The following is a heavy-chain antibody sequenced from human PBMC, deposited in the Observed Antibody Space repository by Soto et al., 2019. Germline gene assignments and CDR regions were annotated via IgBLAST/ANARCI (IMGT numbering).Heavy chain of an antibody. Sequence: SETLSLTCTVSGGSISSGGYSWSWIRQSPAKGLEWLGCIYPTGSTSYHPSLKSRVTISIDTSRNQFSLNLTAVTAADTALYYGARGPPGHSPRWGRWGQVTTVTVSS. V-gene: IGHV4-30-2*06. CDR1: GGSISSGGYS. CDR2: IYPTGST. CDR3: ARGPPGHSPRWGR. D-gene: IGHD3-16*01. J-gene: IGHJ6*02.